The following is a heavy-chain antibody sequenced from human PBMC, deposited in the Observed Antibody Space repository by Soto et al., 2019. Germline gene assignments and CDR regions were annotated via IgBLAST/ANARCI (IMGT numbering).Heavy chain of an antibody. J-gene: IGHJ6*02. D-gene: IGHD6-19*01. Sequence: GGSLRLSCAASGFTFSSYGMHWVRQAPGKGLEWVAVIWYDGSNKYYADSVKGRFTISRDNSKNTLYLQMNSLRAEDTAVYYCARDGAVAFTMDVWGQGTTVTVSS. V-gene: IGHV3-33*01. CDR1: GFTFSSYG. CDR3: ARDGAVAFTMDV. CDR2: IWYDGSNK.